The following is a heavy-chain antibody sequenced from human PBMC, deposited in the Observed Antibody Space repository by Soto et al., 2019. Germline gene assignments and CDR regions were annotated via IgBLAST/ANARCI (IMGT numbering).Heavy chain of an antibody. CDR3: TRLDTAMVTRGGAFDI. Sequence: GGSLRLSCAASGFTFSGSAMHWVRQASGKGLEWVGRIRSKANSYATAYAAPVKGRFTISRDDSKNTAYLQMNSLKTEDTAVYYCTRLDTAMVTRGGAFDIWGQGTMVTVSS. CDR1: GFTFSGSA. D-gene: IGHD5-18*01. J-gene: IGHJ3*02. CDR2: IRSKANSYAT. V-gene: IGHV3-73*01.